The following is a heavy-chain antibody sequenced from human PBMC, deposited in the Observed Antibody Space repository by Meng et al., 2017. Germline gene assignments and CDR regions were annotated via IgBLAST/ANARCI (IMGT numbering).Heavy chain of an antibody. CDR2: MNPNSGNT. CDR1: GYTFTSYD. CDR3: ARGLAVAGTVFWFNP. V-gene: IGHV1-8*03. J-gene: IGHJ5*02. D-gene: IGHD6-19*01. Sequence: LWPFGGGVKKPGALVKVSCKASGYTFTSYDINWVRQATGQGLEWMGWMNPNSGNTGYAQKFQGRVTITRNTSISTAYMELSSLRSEDTAVYYCARGLAVAGTVFWFNPWGQGTLVTVSS.